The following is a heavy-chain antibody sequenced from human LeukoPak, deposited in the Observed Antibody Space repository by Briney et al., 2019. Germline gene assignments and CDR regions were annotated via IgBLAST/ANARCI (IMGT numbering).Heavy chain of an antibody. CDR1: GFTFSNAW. V-gene: IGHV3-15*01. D-gene: IGHD3-10*01. CDR3: TLPWGSGSYYDY. Sequence: GGSLRLSCAASGFTFSNAWLNWVRQAPGKGLEWVGHIKSKTDGGTTDYAAPVKGRFPISRDDSKNTLFLQMNSLKTEDTAVYYCTLPWGSGSYYDYWGQGTLVTVSS. J-gene: IGHJ4*02. CDR2: IKSKTDGGTT.